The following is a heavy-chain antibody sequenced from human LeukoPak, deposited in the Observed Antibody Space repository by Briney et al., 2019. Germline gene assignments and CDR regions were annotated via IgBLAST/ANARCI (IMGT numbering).Heavy chain of an antibody. Sequence: GGSLRLSCAASGFTFSSYGMSWVRQAPGKGLEWVSAISGSGGSTYYADSVKGRFTISRDNSKNTLYLQMNSLRAEDTAVYYCAKDPVGQQPESNWFDPWGQGTLVTVSS. CDR1: GFTFSSYG. D-gene: IGHD1-14*01. CDR2: ISGSGGST. CDR3: AKDPVGQQPESNWFDP. J-gene: IGHJ5*02. V-gene: IGHV3-23*01.